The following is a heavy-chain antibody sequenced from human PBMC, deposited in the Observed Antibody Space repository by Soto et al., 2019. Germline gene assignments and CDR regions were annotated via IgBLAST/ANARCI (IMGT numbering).Heavy chain of an antibody. Sequence: GGSLRLSCAASGFTFSSYAMHWVRQAPGKGLEWVAVISYDGSNKYYADSVKGRFTISRDNSKNTLYLQMNSLKTEDTALYYCARETEGLDYWGQGTLVTVSS. J-gene: IGHJ4*02. CDR1: GFTFSSYA. CDR3: ARETEGLDY. CDR2: ISYDGSNK. V-gene: IGHV3-30-3*01.